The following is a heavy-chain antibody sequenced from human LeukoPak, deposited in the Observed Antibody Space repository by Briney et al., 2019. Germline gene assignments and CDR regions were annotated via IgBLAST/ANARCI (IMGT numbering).Heavy chain of an antibody. CDR3: ARKGAGSYYFDY. V-gene: IGHV3-23*01. J-gene: IGHJ4*02. Sequence: PGGSLRLSCVPSGFSVSGNYMTWVRQAPGKGLEWVSGISAGGFSIYYADSVKGRFTISRDNSKNTLYLQIDSLRAEDTAIYYCARKGAGSYYFDYWGLGILVTVSS. CDR1: GFSVSGNY. D-gene: IGHD3-16*01. CDR2: ISAGGFSI.